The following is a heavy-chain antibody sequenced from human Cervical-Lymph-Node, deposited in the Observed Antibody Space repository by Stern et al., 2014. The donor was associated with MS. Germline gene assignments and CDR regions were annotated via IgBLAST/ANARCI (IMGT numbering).Heavy chain of an antibody. J-gene: IGHJ4*02. CDR3: SRDLGPRGVGATPAY. Sequence: VQLEESGGGVVQPGTSLGLSCVASAFTFSSYAMHWVRQAPGKGLEWVAVISHDERNQYYADSVKGRFTISRDNSKDTLYLHMNGLRLEDTAVYYCSRDLGPRGVGATPAYWGQGTLVTVSS. D-gene: IGHD1-26*01. CDR1: AFTFSSYA. V-gene: IGHV3-30*04. CDR2: ISHDERNQ.